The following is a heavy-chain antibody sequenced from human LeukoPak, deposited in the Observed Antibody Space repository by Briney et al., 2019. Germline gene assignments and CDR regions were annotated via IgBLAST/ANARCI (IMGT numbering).Heavy chain of an antibody. J-gene: IGHJ4*02. CDR2: ISGSGGST. CDR3: AKTRDGYNLGSFDY. D-gene: IGHD5-24*01. CDR1: GFTFSSYT. Sequence: QPGGSLRLSCAASGFTFSSYTMSWVRQAPGKGLEWVSAISGSGGSTYYADSVKGRFTISRDNSKNTLYLQMNSLRAEDTAVYYCAKTRDGYNLGSFDYWGQGTLVTVSS. V-gene: IGHV3-23*01.